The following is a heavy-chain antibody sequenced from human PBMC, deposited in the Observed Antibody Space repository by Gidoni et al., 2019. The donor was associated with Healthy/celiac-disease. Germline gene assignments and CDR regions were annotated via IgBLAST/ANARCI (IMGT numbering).Heavy chain of an antibody. CDR2: ISGSGGST. D-gene: IGHD6-13*01. V-gene: IGHV3-23*01. Sequence: EVQLLESGGGLVQPGGSLRLSCAASGFTFSSYAMSWVRQAPGKGLEWVSAISGSGGSTYYADSVKGRFTISRDNSKNKLYLQMNSLRAEDTAVYYCAKDIIAAAGMGYYGMDVWGQGTTVTVSS. CDR3: AKDIIAAAGMGYYGMDV. J-gene: IGHJ6*02. CDR1: GFTFSSYA.